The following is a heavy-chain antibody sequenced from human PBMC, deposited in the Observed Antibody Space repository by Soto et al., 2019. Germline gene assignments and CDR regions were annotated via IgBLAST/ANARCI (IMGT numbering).Heavy chain of an antibody. CDR2: IDYIGRA. D-gene: IGHD2-15*01. J-gene: IGHJ3*02. V-gene: IGHV4-31*03. CDR1: GGSISGANSF. Sequence: KPLEPLSLTCSVYGGSISGANSFWSWIRQHPGKGLEWIGYIDYIGRAYYNQPLKSRVTTSIDTAKNQFSLRLSSVTVADTATYYWAREFKSAAASDAFDNWGQGTEVTVSS. CDR3: AREFKSAAASDAFDN.